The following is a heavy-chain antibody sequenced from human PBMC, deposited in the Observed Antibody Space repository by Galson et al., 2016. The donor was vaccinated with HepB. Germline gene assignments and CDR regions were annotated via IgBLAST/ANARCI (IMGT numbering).Heavy chain of an antibody. Sequence: SLRLSCAASGFTFSSYAMHWVRQAPGTGLEWVAGISYDGSNKYYADSAKGRFTISRDNSKNTLYLQMNSQRAEDTAVYYCARVEVDTAMDYYFDYWDQGTLVTVSS. V-gene: IGHV3-30*04. CDR3: ARVEVDTAMDYYFDY. CDR2: ISYDGSNK. CDR1: GFTFSSYA. J-gene: IGHJ4*02. D-gene: IGHD5-18*01.